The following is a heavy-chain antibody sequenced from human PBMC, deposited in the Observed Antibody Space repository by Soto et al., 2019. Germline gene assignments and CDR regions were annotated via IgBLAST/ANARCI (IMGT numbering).Heavy chain of an antibody. V-gene: IGHV3-15*07. D-gene: IGHD2-15*01. CDR1: GFAFSNAW. J-gene: IGHJ4*02. CDR3: ATYCGGGSCYRKSPS. CDR2: ILSEANGGTI. Sequence: AGWSLRLSWAASGFAFSNAWMNWVRQAPGKGLEWVGRILSEANGGTIEYAAPVKGRVTISRDDSKSIAYLHMRSLRTGDTAVYSCATYCGGGSCYRKSPSGGQG.